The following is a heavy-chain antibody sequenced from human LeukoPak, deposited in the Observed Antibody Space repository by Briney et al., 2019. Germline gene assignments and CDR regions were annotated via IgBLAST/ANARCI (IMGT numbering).Heavy chain of an antibody. CDR3: ARHRPYSSGWRHFDY. CDR1: GYSFTSYW. V-gene: IGHV5-51*01. CDR2: IYPGDSDT. D-gene: IGHD6-19*01. Sequence: GESLKISCKGSGYSFTSYWIGWVRQMPGKGLEWMGIIYPGDSDTRYSPSFQGQVTISADKSISTAYLQWSSLKASDTAIYYCARHRPYSSGWRHFDYWGQGTLVTVPS. J-gene: IGHJ4*02.